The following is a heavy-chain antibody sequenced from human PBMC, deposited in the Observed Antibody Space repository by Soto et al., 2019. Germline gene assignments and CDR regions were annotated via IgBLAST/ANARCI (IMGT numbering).Heavy chain of an antibody. CDR3: ARFDYYDSNGYLDFGPK. CDR2: IYHSGST. CDR1: GGSISSSNW. V-gene: IGHV4-4*02. J-gene: IGHJ4*02. D-gene: IGHD3-22*01. Sequence: SETLSLTCAVSGGSISSSNWWSWVRQPLGKGLEWIGDIYHSGSTNYNPSLKSRVTISVDTSKNQFSLKLSSVTAADTAVYYCARFDYYDSNGYLDFGPKWGQGTLVTVSS.